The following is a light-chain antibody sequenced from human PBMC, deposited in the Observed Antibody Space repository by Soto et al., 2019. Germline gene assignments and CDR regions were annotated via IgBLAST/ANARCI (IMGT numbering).Light chain of an antibody. CDR3: SSYVGTDSYV. Sequence: HSALTQPASVSGCPGQSITISCTGTSSDGGGYNYVSWYQQHPGKAPKLMIYDVSNRPSGVSNRFSGSTSGNTASLTISGLQAEDEADYYCSSYVGTDSYVFGTGTKVTV. CDR1: SSDGGGYNY. CDR2: DVS. J-gene: IGLJ1*01. V-gene: IGLV2-14*01.